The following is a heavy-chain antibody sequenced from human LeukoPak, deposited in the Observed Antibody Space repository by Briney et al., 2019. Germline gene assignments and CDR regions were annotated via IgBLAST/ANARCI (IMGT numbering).Heavy chain of an antibody. J-gene: IGHJ4*02. CDR2: INSNSGGT. CDR1: GYTFTGYY. Sequence: GASVKVSCKASGYTFTGYYMHWVRQAPGQGLEWMGWINSNSGGTNYAQKFQGRVTMTRDTSISTAYMELSRLRSEDTAVYYCATSVAVARESHYWGQGTLVTVSS. D-gene: IGHD6-19*01. CDR3: ATSVAVARESHY. V-gene: IGHV1-2*02.